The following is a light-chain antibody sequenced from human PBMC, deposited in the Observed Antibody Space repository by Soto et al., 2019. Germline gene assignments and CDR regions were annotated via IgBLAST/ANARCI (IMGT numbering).Light chain of an antibody. J-gene: IGLJ2*01. Sequence: QSVLTQPPSVSAAPGQKVTISCSGSSSNIGSDYVSWYQQLPGTAPKLLIYENNKRPSGIPDRFSGSKSGTSATLGITGLQTWDEADYYCAAWDTSLTGGVFGGGTKLTVL. CDR1: SSNIGSDY. CDR3: AAWDTSLTGGV. CDR2: ENN. V-gene: IGLV1-51*02.